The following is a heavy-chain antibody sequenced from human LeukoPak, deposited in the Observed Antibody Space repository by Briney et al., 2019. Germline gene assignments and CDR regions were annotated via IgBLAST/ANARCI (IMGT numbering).Heavy chain of an antibody. D-gene: IGHD2/OR15-2a*01. Sequence: GGSLRLSCAASGFTFSSYAMSWVRQAPGKGLEWVSAISGSGGNTYYADSVKGRFTISRDTSKNTLYVQMNSLRAEDTAVYYCVRGGTYCDSTCKGADYWGQGTLVAVSS. CDR1: GFTFSSYA. CDR3: VRGGTYCDSTCKGADY. V-gene: IGHV3-23*01. J-gene: IGHJ4*02. CDR2: ISGSGGNT.